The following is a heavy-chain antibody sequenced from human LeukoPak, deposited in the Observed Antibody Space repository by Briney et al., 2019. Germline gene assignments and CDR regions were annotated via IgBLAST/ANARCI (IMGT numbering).Heavy chain of an antibody. V-gene: IGHV3-15*01. Sequence: GGSLRLSCAASGFTFSNVWMAWVRQAPGKGREWVGRIRSKIDGGTTDYAAPVKGKITISRDDSKNTLYLQMNSLKIEDTAVYYCTTDLPHWGQGTLVTVSS. CDR3: TTDLPH. J-gene: IGHJ4*02. CDR1: GFTFSNVW. CDR2: IRSKIDGGTT.